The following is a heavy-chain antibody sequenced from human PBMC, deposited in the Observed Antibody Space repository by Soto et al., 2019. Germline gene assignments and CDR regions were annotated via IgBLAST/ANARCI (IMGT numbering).Heavy chain of an antibody. J-gene: IGHJ1*01. Sequence: GGSLRLSCAASGFTFSSYAMSWVRQAPGKGLEWVSAISGSGGSTYYADSVKGRFTISRDNSKNTLYLPMNSLRAEDTAVYYCAKLVGYCSSTSCYGNFQHWGQGTLVTVSS. CDR3: AKLVGYCSSTSCYGNFQH. V-gene: IGHV3-23*01. D-gene: IGHD2-2*01. CDR1: GFTFSSYA. CDR2: ISGSGGST.